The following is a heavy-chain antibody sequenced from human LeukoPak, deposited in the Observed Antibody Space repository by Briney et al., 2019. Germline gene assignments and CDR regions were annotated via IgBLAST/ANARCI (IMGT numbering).Heavy chain of an antibody. Sequence: SETLSLTCAVYGGSFSGYYWSWIRQPPGKGLEWIGEINHSGSTNYNPSLKSRVTISVDTSKNQFSLKLSSVTAADTGVYYCARFTPEWELLLVRAFDIWGQGTMVTVSS. J-gene: IGHJ3*02. D-gene: IGHD1-26*01. CDR2: INHSGST. CDR1: GGSFSGYY. V-gene: IGHV4-34*01. CDR3: ARFTPEWELLLVRAFDI.